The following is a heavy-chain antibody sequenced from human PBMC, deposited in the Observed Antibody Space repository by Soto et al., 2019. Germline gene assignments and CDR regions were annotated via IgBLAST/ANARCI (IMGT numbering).Heavy chain of an antibody. CDR1: GFTFSSYG. Sequence: PGGSLRLSCAASGFTFSSYGMHWVRQAPGKGLEWVAVISYDGSNIYYADFVKGRFTISRDNSKNTLYLQMNSLRAEDTAVYYCARDYSVGAVAGTNYYYGMDVWGQGTTVTVSS. D-gene: IGHD6-19*01. V-gene: IGHV3-30*03. J-gene: IGHJ6*02. CDR3: ARDYSVGAVAGTNYYYGMDV. CDR2: ISYDGSNI.